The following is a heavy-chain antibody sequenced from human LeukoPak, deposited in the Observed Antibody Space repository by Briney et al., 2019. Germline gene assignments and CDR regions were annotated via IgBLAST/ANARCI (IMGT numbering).Heavy chain of an antibody. CDR2: ISSSSSYI. CDR1: GFTFSSYS. J-gene: IGHJ4*02. V-gene: IGHV3-21*01. CDR3: AGGLPAVMVVAATPTDY. Sequence: GGSLRLSCAASGFTFSSYSMNWVRQAPGKGLEWVSSISSSSSYIYYADSVKGRFTISRDNAKNSLYLQMNSLRAEDTAVYYCAGGLPAVMVVAATPTDYWGQGTLVTVSS. D-gene: IGHD2-15*01.